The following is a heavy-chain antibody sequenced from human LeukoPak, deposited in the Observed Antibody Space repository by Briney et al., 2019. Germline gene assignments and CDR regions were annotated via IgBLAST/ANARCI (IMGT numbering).Heavy chain of an antibody. CDR3: ASVNGDYTY. V-gene: IGHV3-21*01. Sequence: GGSLSLSCAASGLPFSSYSMTWFRQAPGKGLEWVSSISSSSSYIYYADSVKGRFTISRDNAKNSLYLQMNSLRAEDTAVYYCASVNGDYTYWGQGTLVTVSS. J-gene: IGHJ4*02. CDR1: GLPFSSYS. CDR2: ISSSSSYI. D-gene: IGHD4-17*01.